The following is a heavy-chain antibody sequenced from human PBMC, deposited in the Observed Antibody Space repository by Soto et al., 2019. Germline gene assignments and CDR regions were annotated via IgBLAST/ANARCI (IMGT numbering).Heavy chain of an antibody. CDR3: ARTPSGAAGPFDY. J-gene: IGHJ4*02. D-gene: IGHD6-13*01. CDR2: IIPIFGTA. V-gene: IGHV1-69*13. Sequence: SVKVSCKASGGTFSSYAISWVRQAPGQGLEWMGGIIPIFGTANYAQKFQGRVTITADESTSTAYMELSSLRSEDTAVYYCARTPSGAAGPFDYWGQGTLVTVSS. CDR1: GGTFSSYA.